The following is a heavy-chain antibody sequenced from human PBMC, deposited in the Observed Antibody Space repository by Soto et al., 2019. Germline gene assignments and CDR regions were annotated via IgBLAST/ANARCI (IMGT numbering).Heavy chain of an antibody. Sequence: EVHLLESGGGLVQPGGSLRLSCAASEFTFSSYAMNWVRQAPGKGLEWVSTISGSGDSTYYADSVKGRFTISRDNFKNTLYLHMNSLRAEDTAIFYCAKVVDPQHLRPFDYWGQGTLVTVSS. J-gene: IGHJ4*02. CDR3: AKVVDPQHLRPFDY. CDR2: ISGSGDST. D-gene: IGHD2-15*01. V-gene: IGHV3-23*01. CDR1: EFTFSSYA.